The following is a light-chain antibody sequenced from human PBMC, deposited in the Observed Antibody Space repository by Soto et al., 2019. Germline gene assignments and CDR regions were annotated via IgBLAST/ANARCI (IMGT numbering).Light chain of an antibody. V-gene: IGLV1-40*01. CDR2: DDT. CDR1: SSDIGAGHG. CDR3: LSYDSSQTAVV. J-gene: IGLJ3*02. Sequence: QSVLTQSPSVSGAPGQRVTISCTGGSSDIGAGHGVHWYQQLPGTAPKLLIYDDTNRPSGVPDRFSGSKAGTSASLAITGLQADDEGDYYCLSYDSSQTAVVFGGGTKVTVL.